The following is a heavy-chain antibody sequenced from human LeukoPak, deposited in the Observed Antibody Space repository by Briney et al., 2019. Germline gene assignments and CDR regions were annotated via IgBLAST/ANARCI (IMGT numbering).Heavy chain of an antibody. Sequence: PGGSLRLSCAASGFTFSSYAMGWVRQAPGKGLEWVSVISGSGGSTYYADSVKGRFTISRDNSKNTLYLQMNSLRAEDTAVYYCASHRPPAYYDSSGYEEYFQHWGQGTLVTVSS. CDR2: ISGSGGST. CDR1: GFTFSSYA. D-gene: IGHD3-22*01. J-gene: IGHJ1*01. V-gene: IGHV3-23*01. CDR3: ASHRPPAYYDSSGYEEYFQH.